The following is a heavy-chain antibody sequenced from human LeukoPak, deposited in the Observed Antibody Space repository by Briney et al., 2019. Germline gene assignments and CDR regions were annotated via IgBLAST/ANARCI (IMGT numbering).Heavy chain of an antibody. CDR2: IRYDGGNK. D-gene: IGHD2-2*01. J-gene: IGHJ2*01. Sequence: PGGSLRLSCAASGFTFSTYGMHWVRQAPGKGLEWVAFIRYDGGNKYYADSVKGRFTISRDNSKNTLFLQVNSLRAEDTAVYYCARDAYCSTTSCKEYFDLWGRGTLVTVSS. CDR1: GFTFSTYG. CDR3: ARDAYCSTTSCKEYFDL. V-gene: IGHV3-30*02.